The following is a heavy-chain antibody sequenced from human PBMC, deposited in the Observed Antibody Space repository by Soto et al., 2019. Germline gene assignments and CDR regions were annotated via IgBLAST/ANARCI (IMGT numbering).Heavy chain of an antibody. Sequence: SETLSLTCTFSGGSISSSYWTWIRQPPGKGLEWIGYIYYSGTTNYNPSLKSRVTMSLDTSKKQFSLGLSSVTAADTAVYYCARLDWRAYYMDVWDKGTTVTVSS. CDR1: GGSISSSY. V-gene: IGHV4-59*08. J-gene: IGHJ6*03. CDR3: ARLDWRAYYMDV. CDR2: IYYSGTT. D-gene: IGHD3-3*01.